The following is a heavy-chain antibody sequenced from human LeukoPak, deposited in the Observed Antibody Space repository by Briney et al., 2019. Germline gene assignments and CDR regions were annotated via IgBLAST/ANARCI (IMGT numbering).Heavy chain of an antibody. J-gene: IGHJ2*01. CDR1: GFTFSSYS. CDR3: ARVVTWYFDL. Sequence: PGGSLRLSCAASGFTFSSYSINWVRQAPRKGLEWVSSITSSSTYIYYADSVRGRFTISRDNAKNSLYLQMNSLRAEDTAVYYCARVVTWYFDLWGRGTLVTVSS. CDR2: ITSSSTYI. V-gene: IGHV3-21*01. D-gene: IGHD5-18*01.